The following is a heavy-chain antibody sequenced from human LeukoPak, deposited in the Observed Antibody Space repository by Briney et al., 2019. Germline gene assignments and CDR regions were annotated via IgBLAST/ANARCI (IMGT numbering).Heavy chain of an antibody. J-gene: IGHJ5*02. V-gene: IGHV7-4-1*02. D-gene: IGHD3-10*01. CDR1: GYTFTSYA. CDR2: INTNTGNP. CDR3: ARDSFTMVRGVPNWFDP. Sequence: ASVKVSCKASGYTFTSYAMNWVRQAPGQGLEWMGGINTNTGNPTYAQGFTGRFVFSLDTSVSTAYLQISSLKAEDTAVYYCARDSFTMVRGVPNWFDPWGQGTLVTVSS.